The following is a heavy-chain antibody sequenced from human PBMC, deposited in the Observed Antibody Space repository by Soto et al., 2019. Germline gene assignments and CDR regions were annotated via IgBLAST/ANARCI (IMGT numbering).Heavy chain of an antibody. CDR2: IKQDGSEK. CDR3: ARVGSGWYYYYYMDV. Sequence: EVQLVESGGGLVQPGGSLRLSCAASGFTFSSYWMSWVRQAPGKGLEWVANIKQDGSEKYYVDSVKGRFTISRDNAKNSLYLQMNSLGAEDTAVYYCARVGSGWYYYYYMDVWGKGTTVTVSS. V-gene: IGHV3-7*01. J-gene: IGHJ6*03. D-gene: IGHD6-19*01. CDR1: GFTFSSYW.